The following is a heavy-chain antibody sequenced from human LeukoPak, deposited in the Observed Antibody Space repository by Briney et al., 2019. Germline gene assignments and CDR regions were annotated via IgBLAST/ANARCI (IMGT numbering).Heavy chain of an antibody. V-gene: IGHV3-21*01. Sequence: GGSLRLSCAASGFTFSSYSMNWVRQAPGKGLEWVSSIISSSSYIYYADSVKGRFTISRDNAKNSLYLQMNSLRAEDTAVYYCARDLDRSYPNWFDPWGQGTLVTV. J-gene: IGHJ5*02. D-gene: IGHD1-1*01. CDR1: GFTFSSYS. CDR3: ARDLDRSYPNWFDP. CDR2: IISSSSYI.